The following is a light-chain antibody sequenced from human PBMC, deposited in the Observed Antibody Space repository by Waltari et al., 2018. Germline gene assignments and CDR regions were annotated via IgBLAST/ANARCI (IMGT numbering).Light chain of an antibody. Sequence: QSGLTQPPSVSGAPGQRVTISCTGSSSNIGAGYDVHWYQLFPGTVPKLLIYGNGNRPSGVPDRFSGSKSGTSASLAITGLQAEDEADYYCQSYDNTSGSIFGGGTKLTVL. CDR1: SSNIGAGYD. CDR2: GNG. J-gene: IGLJ2*01. CDR3: QSYDNTSGSI. V-gene: IGLV1-40*01.